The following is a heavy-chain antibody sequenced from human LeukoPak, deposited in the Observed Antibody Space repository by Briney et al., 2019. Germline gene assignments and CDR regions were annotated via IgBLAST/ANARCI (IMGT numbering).Heavy chain of an antibody. Sequence: GSLRLSCAASGFTISSNYMSWVRQAPGKGLEWVSVIYSGGSTYYADSVKGRFTISRDNSKNTLYLQMNSLRAEDTAVYYCARDHRNYFDYWGQGTLVTVSS. CDR3: ARDHRNYFDY. CDR1: GFTISSNY. V-gene: IGHV3-66*02. CDR2: IYSGGST. J-gene: IGHJ4*02. D-gene: IGHD3-16*02.